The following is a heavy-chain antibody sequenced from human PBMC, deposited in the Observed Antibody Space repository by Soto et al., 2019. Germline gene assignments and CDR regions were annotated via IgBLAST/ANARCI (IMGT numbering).Heavy chain of an antibody. V-gene: IGHV4-31*03. CDR1: GGSISSGGYY. Sequence: SETLSLTCTVSGGSISSGGYYWSWIRQHPGKGLEWIGYIYYSGSTYYNPSLKSRVTISVGTSKNEFSLKLSSVTAADTAVYYCARESLPHYYYGMDVWGQGTTVTV. J-gene: IGHJ6*02. CDR2: IYYSGST. CDR3: ARESLPHYYYGMDV.